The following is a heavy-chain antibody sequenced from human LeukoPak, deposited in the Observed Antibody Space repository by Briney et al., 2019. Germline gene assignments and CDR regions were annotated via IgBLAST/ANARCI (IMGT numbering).Heavy chain of an antibody. Sequence: SETLSLTCTVSGGSISTYYWTWIRQPPGKGLEWIGYIYFSGSTNYNPSLKSRVTISVDTSKNQFSLNLTSVTAADTAVYYCASGSKGFPLGLRFVYWGQGSLVTVSS. CDR2: IYFSGST. CDR1: GGSISTYY. D-gene: IGHD2-21*01. CDR3: ASGSKGFPLGLRFVY. J-gene: IGHJ4*02. V-gene: IGHV4-59*01.